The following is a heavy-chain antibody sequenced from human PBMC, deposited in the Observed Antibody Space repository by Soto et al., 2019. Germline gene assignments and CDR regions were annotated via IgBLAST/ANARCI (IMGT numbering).Heavy chain of an antibody. CDR2: ISSSGTTI. J-gene: IGHJ6*02. Sequence: PGGFLRLSCAASGFTFSDYYMTWIRQAPGKGLEWVSYISSSGTTIYYADSVKGRFTISRDNAKNSVYLQMNSLRAEDTAVYYCARDLDTAMVRVYYYYNGMDVWGQGTTVTVSS. D-gene: IGHD5-18*01. CDR1: GFTFSDYY. CDR3: ARDLDTAMVRVYYYYNGMDV. V-gene: IGHV3-11*01.